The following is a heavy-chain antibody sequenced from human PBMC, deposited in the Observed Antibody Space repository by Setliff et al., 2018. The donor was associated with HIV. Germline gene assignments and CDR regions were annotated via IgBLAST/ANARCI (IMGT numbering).Heavy chain of an antibody. J-gene: IGHJ6*02. CDR3: ARDAGRGVVAATPRWGYYGMDV. Sequence: GGSLRLSCAASGFTFSSYSMNWVRQAPGKGLEWVSSISSSSSYIYYADSVKGRFTISRDKSKNSLYLQMNSLRAEDTAVYYCARDAGRGVVAATPRWGYYGMDVWGQGTTVTAP. V-gene: IGHV3-21*01. D-gene: IGHD2-15*01. CDR1: GFTFSSYS. CDR2: ISSSSSYI.